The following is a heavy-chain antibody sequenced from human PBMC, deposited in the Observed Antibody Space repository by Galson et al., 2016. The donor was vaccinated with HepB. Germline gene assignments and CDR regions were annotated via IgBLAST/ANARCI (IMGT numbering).Heavy chain of an antibody. CDR1: GYTFTSYA. J-gene: IGHJ2*01. CDR3: ARDEGNRIALAGTEDKFVDDWYFDL. V-gene: IGHV1-3*01. D-gene: IGHD6-19*01. Sequence: SVKVSCKASGYTFTSYAMHWVRQAPGQRLEWMGWINGGNGNTKYSQKFQGRVSITRDTSASTAYRELSSLRSEDTAVYYRARDEGNRIALAGTEDKFVDDWYFDLWGRGTLVTVSS. CDR2: INGGNGNT.